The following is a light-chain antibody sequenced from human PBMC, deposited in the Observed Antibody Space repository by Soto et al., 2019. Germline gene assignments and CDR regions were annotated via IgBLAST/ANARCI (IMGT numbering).Light chain of an antibody. CDR3: QQFKDYVWT. CDR1: QSVGSN. CDR2: DTS. J-gene: IGKJ1*01. Sequence: IVETHCPATRSESPENRATLSCRASQSVGSNLAWYQQKPGQAPRLLIYDTSTRATGIPARFSGSGSGTEFTLTISSLQSEDFATHYCQQFKDYVWTFGQGTKVDI. V-gene: IGKV3-15*01.